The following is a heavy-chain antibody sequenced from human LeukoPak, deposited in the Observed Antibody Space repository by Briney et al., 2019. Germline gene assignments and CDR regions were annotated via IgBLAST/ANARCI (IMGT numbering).Heavy chain of an antibody. J-gene: IGHJ4*02. D-gene: IGHD6-13*01. CDR3: ARDMGSSSWYDY. V-gene: IGHV1-2*06. Sequence: GASVKVSCKASGYTFTGYYMHWVRQAPGQGLEWMGRINPNSGGTNYAQKFQGSVTMTRDTSISTAYMELSRLRSDDTAVYYCARDMGSSSWYDYWGQGTLVTVSS. CDR1: GYTFTGYY. CDR2: INPNSGGT.